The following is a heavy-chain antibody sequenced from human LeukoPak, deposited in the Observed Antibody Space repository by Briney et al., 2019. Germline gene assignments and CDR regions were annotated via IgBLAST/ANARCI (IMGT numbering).Heavy chain of an antibody. V-gene: IGHV3-30-3*01. CDR1: GFTFSSYA. D-gene: IGHD3-16*01. Sequence: GGSLRLSCGASGFTFSSYAMSWVRQAPGKGLEWVAVISYDGSNKYYADSVKGRFTISRDNSKSTLYLQMNSLRAEDTAVYYCARGSVTLGAFDYWGQGTLVTVSS. J-gene: IGHJ4*02. CDR3: ARGSVTLGAFDY. CDR2: ISYDGSNK.